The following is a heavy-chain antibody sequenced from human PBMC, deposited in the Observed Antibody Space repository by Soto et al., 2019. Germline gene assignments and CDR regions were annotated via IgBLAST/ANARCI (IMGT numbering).Heavy chain of an antibody. CDR1: GDSIGRFY. Sequence: QVQLHESGPGLVKPSETLSLICNVSGDSIGRFYWSWIRQSAGKGLEWIGRVYSTGGVTYNPALKGRVTISLDRSNTHVSLEMNSVTAADTAVYFCARDLSGTGLDIWGRGTRVSVSS. J-gene: IGHJ6*02. D-gene: IGHD1-26*01. CDR3: ARDLSGTGLDI. V-gene: IGHV4-4*07. CDR2: VYSTGGV.